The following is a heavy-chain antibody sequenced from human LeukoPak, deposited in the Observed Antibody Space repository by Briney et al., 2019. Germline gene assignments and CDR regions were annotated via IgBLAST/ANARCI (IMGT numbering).Heavy chain of an antibody. J-gene: IGHJ6*03. CDR2: IYYSGST. Sequence: SETLSLTCTVSGGSISSYYWSWIRQPPGKGLEWIGYIYYSGSTNYNPSLKSRVTISVDTSKNQFSLKLSSVTAADTAVYYCARTRSYYNYYYYMDVWGKGTTVTVSS. CDR3: ARTRSYYNYYYYMDV. CDR1: GGSISSYY. D-gene: IGHD3-10*01. V-gene: IGHV4-59*12.